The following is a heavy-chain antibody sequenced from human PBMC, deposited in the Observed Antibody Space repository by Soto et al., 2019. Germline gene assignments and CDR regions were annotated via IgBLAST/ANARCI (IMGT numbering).Heavy chain of an antibody. J-gene: IGHJ5*02. D-gene: IGHD3-16*02. Sequence: GGSLRLSCAASGFTFSSYWMHWVRQAPGKGLVWVSRINSDGSSTSYADSVKGRFTISRDNAKNTLYLQMNSLRAEDTAVYYCARDRDYDYVWGSYRYTGGWFDPWGQGTLVTVSS. CDR2: INSDGSST. CDR3: ARDRDYDYVWGSYRYTGGWFDP. V-gene: IGHV3-74*01. CDR1: GFTFSSYW.